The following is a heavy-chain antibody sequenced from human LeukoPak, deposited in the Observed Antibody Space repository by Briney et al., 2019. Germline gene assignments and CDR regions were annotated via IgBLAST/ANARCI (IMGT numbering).Heavy chain of an antibody. Sequence: PSQTLSLTYAVSGGSISSGGYSWSWIRQPPGKGLEWIGYIYHSGSTYYNPSLKSRVTISVDRSKNQFSLKLSSVTAADTAVYYCARDPRYYDILTGDYYYYGMDVWGQGATVTVSS. J-gene: IGHJ6*02. CDR2: IYHSGST. CDR1: GGSISSGGYS. CDR3: ARDPRYYDILTGDYYYYGMDV. D-gene: IGHD3-9*01. V-gene: IGHV4-30-2*01.